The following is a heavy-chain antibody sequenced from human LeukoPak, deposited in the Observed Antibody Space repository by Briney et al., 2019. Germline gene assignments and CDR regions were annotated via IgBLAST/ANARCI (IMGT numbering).Heavy chain of an antibody. V-gene: IGHV3-7*04. Sequence: GSLRLSCAASGFTFSSYWMSWVRQAPGKGLEWVATIKEDGSQKYYVDSVKGRFTISRDNAKSSLDLQMNSLRAEDTAVYYCVRIAAAGRGSDYWGQGTLVTVSS. J-gene: IGHJ4*02. CDR1: GFTFSSYW. CDR2: IKEDGSQK. D-gene: IGHD6-13*01. CDR3: VRIAAAGRGSDY.